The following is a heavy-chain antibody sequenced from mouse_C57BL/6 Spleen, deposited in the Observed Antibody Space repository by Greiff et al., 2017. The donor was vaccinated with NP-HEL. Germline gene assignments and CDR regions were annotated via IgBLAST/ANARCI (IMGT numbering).Heavy chain of an antibody. Sequence: QVQLQQPGAELVKPGASVKLSCKASGYTFTSYWMQWVKQRPGQGLEWIGEIDPSDSYTNYNQKFKGKATLTVDTSSSTAYMQLSSLTSEDSAVYYCASGDSSGYWVYAIDYWGQGTSVTVSS. CDR2: IDPSDSYT. V-gene: IGHV1-50*01. D-gene: IGHD3-2*02. CDR1: GYTFTSYW. J-gene: IGHJ4*01. CDR3: ASGDSSGYWVYAIDY.